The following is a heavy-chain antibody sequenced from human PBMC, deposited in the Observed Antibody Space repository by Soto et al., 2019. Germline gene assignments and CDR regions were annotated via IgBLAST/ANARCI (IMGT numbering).Heavy chain of an antibody. CDR2: ISSSSSTI. D-gene: IGHD2-2*01. J-gene: IGHJ5*02. V-gene: IGHV3-48*01. CDR1: GFTFSSYS. Sequence: GGSLRLSCAASGFTFSSYSMNWVRQAPGKGLEWVSYISSSSSTIYYADSVKGRFTISRDNAKNSLYLQMNSLRAQDPAVYYYAREFCSSTSWLNWFDPWGQGTLVTVSS. CDR3: AREFCSSTSWLNWFDP.